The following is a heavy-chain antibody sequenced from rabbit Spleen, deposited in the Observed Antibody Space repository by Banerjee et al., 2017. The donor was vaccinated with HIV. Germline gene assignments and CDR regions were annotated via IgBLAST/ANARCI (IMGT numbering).Heavy chain of an antibody. Sequence: QSLEESGGDLVKAGASLTLTCTASGFSFSSSYYMCWVRPAPGKGLKWIACIYGGSSSRTYYATWAKGRFTISETSSTTVTLQMTSLTAADTATYFCARATASSGTYPYYFNLWGQGTLVTVS. V-gene: IGHV1S40*01. J-gene: IGHJ4*01. CDR2: IYGGSSSRT. CDR1: GFSFSSSYY. CDR3: ARATASSGTYPYYFNL. D-gene: IGHD1-1*01.